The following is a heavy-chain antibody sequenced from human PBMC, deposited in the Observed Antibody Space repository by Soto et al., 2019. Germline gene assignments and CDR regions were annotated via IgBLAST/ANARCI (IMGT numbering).Heavy chain of an antibody. J-gene: IGHJ4*02. V-gene: IGHV3-33*01. CDR2: ILDDGSDQ. CDR1: GFTFSRYG. D-gene: IGHD4-17*01. Sequence: QVQLVESGGGVVQPGRSLRLSCAASGFTFSRYGMHWVRQAPGKGLEWVAVILDDGSDQNYADSVKGRFTISRDNSKNSLYLQMNSLRAEDKAVYYCAREDDYGDNGFYYWGQGTLVTVSS. CDR3: AREDDYGDNGFYY.